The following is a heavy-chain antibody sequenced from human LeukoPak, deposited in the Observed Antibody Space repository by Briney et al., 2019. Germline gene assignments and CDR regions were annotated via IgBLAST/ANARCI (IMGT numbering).Heavy chain of an antibody. V-gene: IGHV3-30-3*01. CDR2: ISYDGSNK. D-gene: IGHD3-22*01. Sequence: PGGSLRLSCEASGFTFSSYAIFWVRQAPGKGLEWVAIISYDGSNKYYADSVKGRFTISRDNSTNMLYLQMNSLRSEDTAVYYCARGPSSYYESSGYSYYFDFWGQGTLVTVSS. J-gene: IGHJ4*02. CDR1: GFTFSSYA. CDR3: ARGPSSYYESSGYSYYFDF.